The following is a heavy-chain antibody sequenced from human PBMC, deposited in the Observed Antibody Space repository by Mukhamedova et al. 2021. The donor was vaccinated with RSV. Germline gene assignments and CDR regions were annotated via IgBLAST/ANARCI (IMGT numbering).Heavy chain of an antibody. V-gene: IGHV3-33*01. CDR3: ARDYLTQGAFDI. Sequence: GPGKGLEWVAVIWYDGSNKYYADSVKGRFTISRDNSKNTLYLQMNSLRAEDTAVYYCARDYLTQGAFDIWGQGTMVTVSS. D-gene: IGHD4-23*01. CDR2: IWYDGSNK. J-gene: IGHJ3*02.